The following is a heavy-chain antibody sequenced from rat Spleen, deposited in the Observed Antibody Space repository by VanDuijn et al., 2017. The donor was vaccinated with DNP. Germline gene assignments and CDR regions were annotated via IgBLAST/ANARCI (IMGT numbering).Heavy chain of an antibody. CDR1: GFTFSNYG. J-gene: IGHJ2*01. CDR3: TRGATEVNGSY. V-gene: IGHV5-20*01. CDR2: ISYDGGST. Sequence: EVQLVESGGGLVQPGRSMKLSCAASGFTFSNYGMAWVRQAPKKGLEWVAYISYDGGSTYYRDPVKGRFTISRDNAKSTLYLQMDSLRSEDTATYYCTRGATEVNGSYWGQGVMVTVSS. D-gene: IGHD1-11*01.